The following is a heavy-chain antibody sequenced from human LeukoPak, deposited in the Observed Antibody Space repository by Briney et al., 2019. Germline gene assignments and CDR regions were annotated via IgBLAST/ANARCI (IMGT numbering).Heavy chain of an antibody. D-gene: IGHD3-22*01. CDR2: TSSGGELT. CDR1: GFTFSIYA. J-gene: IGHJ4*02. Sequence: PGGSLRLSCAASGFTFSIYAMSWVRQGPGKGLEWVSSTSSGGELTFYADSVKGRSTISRDNSKNTLYLQMNSLRAEDTAVYYCAKDRPNYYHDNGHYYRRGGDCWGQGTLVTVSS. CDR3: AKDRPNYYHDNGHYYRRGGDC. V-gene: IGHV3-23*01.